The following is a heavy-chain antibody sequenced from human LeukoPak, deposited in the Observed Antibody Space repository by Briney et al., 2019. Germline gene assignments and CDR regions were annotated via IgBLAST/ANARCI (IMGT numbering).Heavy chain of an antibody. Sequence: SETLSLTCAVYGGSFSGYYWSWIRQPPGKGLEWIGEINHSGSTNYNPSLKSRVTISVDTSENQFSLKLSSVTAADTAVYYCARVNHYYDSSGPDYWGQGTLVTVSS. V-gene: IGHV4-34*01. J-gene: IGHJ4*02. CDR1: GGSFSGYY. CDR2: INHSGST. CDR3: ARVNHYYDSSGPDY. D-gene: IGHD3-22*01.